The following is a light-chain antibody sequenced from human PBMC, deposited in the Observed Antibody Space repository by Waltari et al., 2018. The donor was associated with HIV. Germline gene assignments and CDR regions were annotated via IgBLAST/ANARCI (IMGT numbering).Light chain of an antibody. CDR3: ATWDDRLSAWL. CDR1: SSNIGANF. J-gene: IGLJ2*01. V-gene: IGLV1-47*01. CDR2: RND. Sequence: QSQLTQPPSISGAPGQRVAISCSGTSSNIGANFLYWYQQFPGMAPRLLIYRNDQRPSGIPDRVSSSKSGTSASLAISGLRAEDEADYYCATWDDRLSAWLFGGGTKLTVL.